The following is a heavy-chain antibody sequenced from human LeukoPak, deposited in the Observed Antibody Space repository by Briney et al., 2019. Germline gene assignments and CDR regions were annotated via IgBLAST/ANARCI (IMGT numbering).Heavy chain of an antibody. CDR3: TKDNRTGPNCAGDCYFDS. D-gene: IGHD2-21*02. CDR1: GFTVSSNF. V-gene: IGHV3-66*01. Sequence: GGSLRLSCSPSGFTVSSNFINWVRQAPGKELDGVAVIYSGGNTYYADSVMGRFTISRHNSKHTVYLQITRLRAEDTAMYYCTKDNRTGPNCAGDCYFDSWGQGTLVPVSS. CDR2: IYSGGNT. J-gene: IGHJ4*02.